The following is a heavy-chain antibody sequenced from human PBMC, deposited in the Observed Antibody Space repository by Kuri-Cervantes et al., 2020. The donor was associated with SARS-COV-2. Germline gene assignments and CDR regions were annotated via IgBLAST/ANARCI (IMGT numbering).Heavy chain of an antibody. J-gene: IGHJ6*03. CDR2: SSGYNGNT. CDR3: ARSHHCSSTSCYGGYYMDV. V-gene: IGHV1-18*04. D-gene: IGHD2-2*01. CDR1: GYTFTNYG. Sequence: ASVKVSCKASGYTFTNYGISWVRQAPGQGLEWMGWSSGYNGNTNYAQKVQGRVTMTADISTSTAYTELRRLRSDDTAVYYCARSHHCSSTSCYGGYYMDVWGKGTAVTVSS.